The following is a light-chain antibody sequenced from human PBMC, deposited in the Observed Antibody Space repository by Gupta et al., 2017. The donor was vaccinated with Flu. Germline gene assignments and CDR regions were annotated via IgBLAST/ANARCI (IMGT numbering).Light chain of an antibody. CDR1: RNGRSW. J-gene: IGKJ4*01. V-gene: IGKV1D-12*01. CDR3: QQQHICPFT. CDR2: TDS. Sequence: PSSGSASVGGRGNITCRASRNGRSWLVWYQQKPGKAPQLLIHTDSKVERGVPSRFSGSGYGTDFTLTINSREAEDFATYYCQQQHICPFTLGRGTKVEI.